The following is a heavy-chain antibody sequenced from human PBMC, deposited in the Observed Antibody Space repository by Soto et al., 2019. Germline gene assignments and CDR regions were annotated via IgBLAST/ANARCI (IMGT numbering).Heavy chain of an antibody. D-gene: IGHD3-10*01. J-gene: IGHJ6*02. Sequence: QVQLQESGPGLVKPSETLSLSCTVSGGSISSYYWSWFRQSPGKRMEWIGYVHHSWGSSYNPSLLSRVDISLDKSRSQFSLKVTSGPATDTAVYFCARKGFGPLHGLVDVWGQGTTVTVSS. CDR1: GGSISSYY. V-gene: IGHV4-59*08. CDR2: VHHSWGS. CDR3: ARKGFGPLHGLVDV.